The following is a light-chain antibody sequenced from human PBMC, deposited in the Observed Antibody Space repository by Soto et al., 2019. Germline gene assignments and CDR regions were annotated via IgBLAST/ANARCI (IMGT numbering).Light chain of an antibody. V-gene: IGLV2-14*01. Sequence: QSALTQPASVSGSPGQSITISCTGTSRDIGTSPYVSWYQQYPGKAPKCMIYDVNNRPSGVSSRFSGSKSGNTASLTISGLQTEDEAVYYCTSYTTTNTLALGGGTKVTVL. CDR1: SRDIGTSPY. CDR3: TSYTTTNTLA. CDR2: DVN. J-gene: IGLJ2*01.